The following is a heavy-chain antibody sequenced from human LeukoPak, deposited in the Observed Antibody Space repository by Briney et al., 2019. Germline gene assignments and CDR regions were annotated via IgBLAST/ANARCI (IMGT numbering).Heavy chain of an antibody. D-gene: IGHD2-2*01. V-gene: IGHV3-74*01. CDR3: ARDPGRPVGWFAP. J-gene: IGHJ5*02. CDR2: INSDGSST. CDR1: GYNLSSYW. Sequence: GGSLRLSCTACGYNLSSYWTHWLRQAPGKGLVWVSRINSDGSSTSYADSVKGRFTISRDNAKNTLYLQMNSLRAEDTAVYYCARDPGRPVGWFAPWGQGTLVTVSS.